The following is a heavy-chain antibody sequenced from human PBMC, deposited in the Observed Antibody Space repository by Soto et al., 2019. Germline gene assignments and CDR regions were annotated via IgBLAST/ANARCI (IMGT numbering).Heavy chain of an antibody. D-gene: IGHD2-8*01. CDR3: ATGAGQTYGDFDF. CDR2: ISSYNGNT. Sequence: SEETSSKASGNKVTGYGRSWVRQAPGQGLEWMGWISSYNGNTRYAQKFQGRVSMTTDTSTNTGSMELRSLTSDDTAVSYCATGAGQTYGDFDFWDQGTRATVSS. CDR1: GNKVTGYG. J-gene: IGHJ4*02. V-gene: IGHV1-18*01.